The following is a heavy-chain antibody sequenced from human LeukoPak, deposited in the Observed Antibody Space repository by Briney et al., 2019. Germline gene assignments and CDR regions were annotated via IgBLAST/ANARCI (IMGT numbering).Heavy chain of an antibody. V-gene: IGHV4-39*01. Sequence: PSETLSLTCTVSGGSISSISYYWGWIRQPPGKGLEWIGSIYYTGSTYYSPSLKSRITIFVDTSKNQFSLKVSSVTATDTAVYYCASLAAPGYSYGRFDYWGQGTLVTVSS. D-gene: IGHD5-18*01. CDR3: ASLAAPGYSYGRFDY. J-gene: IGHJ4*02. CDR2: IYYTGST. CDR1: GGSISSISYY.